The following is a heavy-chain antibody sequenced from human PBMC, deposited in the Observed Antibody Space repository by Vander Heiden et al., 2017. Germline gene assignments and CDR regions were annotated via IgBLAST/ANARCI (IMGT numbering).Heavy chain of an antibody. CDR1: GFTCSDYY. CDR3: ARHDYGDLDY. D-gene: IGHD4-17*01. CDR2: ISSSGSTI. Sequence: QVQLVESGGGLVKPGGSLRLSCAASGFTCSDYYMGWIRQAPGKGREWVSYISSSGSTIYDADSVKGRLNISRDNAKNARYLQMNSLRAEDTAVYYCARHDYGDLDYWGQGTLVTVSS. J-gene: IGHJ4*02. V-gene: IGHV3-11*01.